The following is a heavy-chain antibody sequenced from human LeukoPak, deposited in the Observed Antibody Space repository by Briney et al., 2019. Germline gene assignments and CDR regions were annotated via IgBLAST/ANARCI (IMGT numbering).Heavy chain of an antibody. CDR1: GASISSDY. CDR3: ARHLKKYYYYGMDV. CDR2: IYYSGAT. J-gene: IGHJ6*02. Sequence: PSETLSLTCTVSGASISSDYWSWIGQAPGKGLEWIGDIYYSGATNYNFSLQSRVTISVDTSKNQFSLNLISVTAADTAVYYCARHLKKYYYYGMDVWGQGTTVTVSS. V-gene: IGHV4-59*08.